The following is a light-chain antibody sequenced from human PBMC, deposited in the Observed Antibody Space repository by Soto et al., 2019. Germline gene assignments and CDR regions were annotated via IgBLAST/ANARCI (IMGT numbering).Light chain of an antibody. CDR1: QSVSSN. V-gene: IGKV3-15*01. CDR3: QQYNYWPPLT. Sequence: EIVMTQSPATLSVSPGERATLSCRASQSVSSNLAWYQQKPGQAPRLLIYVASTRATGVPARFSGSGSGTEFTLTISSLQSEDFGVYYCQQYNYWPPLTFGGGTKVEIK. CDR2: VAS. J-gene: IGKJ4*01.